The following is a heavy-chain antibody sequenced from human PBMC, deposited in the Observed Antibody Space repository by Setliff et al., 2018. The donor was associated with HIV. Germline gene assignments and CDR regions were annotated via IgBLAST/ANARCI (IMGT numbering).Heavy chain of an antibody. Sequence: SETLSLTCTVSGGSVSTGNYYWNWIRLPPGKGLEWIGYIFYSDSTNYNPSLKSRVTISVDTSKNQFSLRLNSVTAADTAIYYCTRRGADSYYPRPLDVWGKGTTVTVSS. CDR3: TRRGADSYYPRPLDV. J-gene: IGHJ6*04. CDR1: GGSVSTGNYY. CDR2: IFYSDST. D-gene: IGHD3-10*01. V-gene: IGHV4-61*01.